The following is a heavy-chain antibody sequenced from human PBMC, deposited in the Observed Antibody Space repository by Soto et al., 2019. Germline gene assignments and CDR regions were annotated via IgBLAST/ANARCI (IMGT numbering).Heavy chain of an antibody. Sequence: EVQLLESGGGLVQPGGSLRLSCTASEFTFSNYAMSWVRQAPGKGLEWVSAISASGAATYYVDSVKGRFTISRDNSKNTLYVQMNSLRAEDTALYYCAKCMQAYWNYDAHHIWGQGTMVTVSS. V-gene: IGHV3-23*01. J-gene: IGHJ3*02. CDR2: ISASGAAT. CDR3: AKCMQAYWNYDAHHI. D-gene: IGHD1-7*01. CDR1: EFTFSNYA.